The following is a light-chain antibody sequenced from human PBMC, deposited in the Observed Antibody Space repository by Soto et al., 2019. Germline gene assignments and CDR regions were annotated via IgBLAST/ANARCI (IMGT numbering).Light chain of an antibody. V-gene: IGKV1-9*01. J-gene: IGKJ5*01. Sequence: DIQVTQSPSTLSASVGDRVTITCRASQGITSYLAWYQQKPGKAPKLLIYAASTLQSGVPSRFSGSGSGTDFTLTINSLQPEDFATYYCQQAYSFPITFGQGTRLEIK. CDR2: AAS. CDR1: QGITSY. CDR3: QQAYSFPIT.